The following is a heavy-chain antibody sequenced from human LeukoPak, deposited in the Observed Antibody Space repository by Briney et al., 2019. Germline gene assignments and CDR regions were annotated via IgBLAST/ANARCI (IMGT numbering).Heavy chain of an antibody. CDR3: ARQGGGFWYFDL. J-gene: IGHJ2*01. CDR2: IYYSGST. D-gene: IGHD6-25*01. V-gene: IGHV4-59*08. Sequence: SETLSLTCTVSGGSISSYYWSWIRQPPGKGLEWIGYIYYSGSTNYNPSLKSRVTISVDTSKNQFSLKLSSVTAADTAVHYCARQGGGFWYFDLWGRGTLVTASS. CDR1: GGSISSYY.